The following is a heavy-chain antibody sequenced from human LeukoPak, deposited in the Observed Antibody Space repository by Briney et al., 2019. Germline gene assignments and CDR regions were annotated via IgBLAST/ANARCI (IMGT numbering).Heavy chain of an antibody. CDR1: GFTFSSYA. V-gene: IGHV3-23*01. CDR3: ARLYSSSWLYYFDY. J-gene: IGHJ4*02. Sequence: GGSLRLSCAASGFTFSSYAMSWVRQAPGKGLEWVSAISGSGGSTYYADSVKGRFTISRDNSKNTLYLQMNSLRAEDTAVYYCARLYSSSWLYYFDYWGQGTLVTVSS. D-gene: IGHD6-13*01. CDR2: ISGSGGST.